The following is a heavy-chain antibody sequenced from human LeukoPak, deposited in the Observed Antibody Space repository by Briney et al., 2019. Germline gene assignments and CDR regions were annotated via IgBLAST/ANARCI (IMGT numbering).Heavy chain of an antibody. V-gene: IGHV3-64D*09. J-gene: IGHJ3*02. CDR1: GCTFSNCA. D-gene: IGHD3-10*01. CDR3: VNAGYVSGSYYSAFDI. Sequence: GGPLSLSCSASGCTFSNCAIHWVRQAPGKGLEYVSAISNNGGTTYYAESVKGRFTISRDNSKNTLYLQMSSLRAEDTAVYYCVNAGYVSGSYYSAFDIWGQGTMVTVSS. CDR2: ISNNGGTT.